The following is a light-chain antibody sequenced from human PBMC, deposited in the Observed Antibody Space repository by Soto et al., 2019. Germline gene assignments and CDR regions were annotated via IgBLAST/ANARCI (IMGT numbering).Light chain of an antibody. CDR1: SSDVGGYNY. CDR2: DVS. J-gene: IGLJ1*01. Sequence: QSVLTQPASVSGSPGQSITISCTGTSSDVGGYNYVSWYQQHPGRVPKLLIYDVSYRPSGVSFRFSGSKSGNTASLTISGLQAEDEAENYCSSYTSSTTFGVFGTGTKVTVL. CDR3: SSYTSSTTFGV. V-gene: IGLV2-14*03.